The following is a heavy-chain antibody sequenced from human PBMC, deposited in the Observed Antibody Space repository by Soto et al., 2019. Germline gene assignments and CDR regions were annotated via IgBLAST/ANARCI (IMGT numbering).Heavy chain of an antibody. V-gene: IGHV4-39*01. Sequence: QLQLQESGPGLVKPSETLSLTCTVSGGSISSSSYYWGWIRQPPGKGLEWIGSIYYSGSTYYNPSLKSQVTISLDTSKNKFSLKLSSVTAADTAVYYCASPKIAFYNWFDPWGQGTLVTVSS. D-gene: IGHD3-3*02. CDR2: IYYSGST. CDR1: GGSISSSSYY. J-gene: IGHJ5*02. CDR3: ASPKIAFYNWFDP.